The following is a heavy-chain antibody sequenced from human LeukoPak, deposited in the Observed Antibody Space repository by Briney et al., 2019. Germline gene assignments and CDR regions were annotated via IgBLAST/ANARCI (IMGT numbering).Heavy chain of an antibody. CDR3: ARGLVVTTVPFDY. Sequence: SETLSLTCTVSGGSISSDSYYWSWIRQPAGKGLEWIGRIYSSGSTNYNPSLKSRVTISVDTSKNQFSLKLSSVTAADTAVYYCARGLVVTTVPFDYWGQGTLVTVSS. CDR2: IYSSGST. CDR1: GGSISSDSYY. J-gene: IGHJ4*02. D-gene: IGHD4-11*01. V-gene: IGHV4-61*02.